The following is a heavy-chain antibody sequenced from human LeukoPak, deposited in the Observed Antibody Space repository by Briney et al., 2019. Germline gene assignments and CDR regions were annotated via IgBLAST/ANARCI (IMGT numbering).Heavy chain of an antibody. V-gene: IGHV3-21*01. CDR2: ISSSSSYI. J-gene: IGHJ6*02. Sequence: GGSLRLPCAASGFTFSSYSMNWVRQAPGKGLEWVSSISSSSSYIYYADSVKGRFTISRNNAKNTLYLQMNSLRAEDTAVYYCARERPRGITIFGVVHFPHNYGMDVWGQGTTVTVSS. CDR3: ARERPRGITIFGVVHFPHNYGMDV. D-gene: IGHD3-3*01. CDR1: GFTFSSYS.